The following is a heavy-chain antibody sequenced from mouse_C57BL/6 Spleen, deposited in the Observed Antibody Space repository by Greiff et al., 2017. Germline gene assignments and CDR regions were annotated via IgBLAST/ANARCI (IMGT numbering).Heavy chain of an antibody. CDR3: AREGKYGNYWYFDV. J-gene: IGHJ1*03. D-gene: IGHD2-1*01. Sequence: VKLQESGPELVKPGASVKLSCKASGYTFTSYDINWVKQRPGQGLEWIGWIYPRDGSTKYNEKFKGKATLTVDTSSSTAYMELHSLTSEDSAVYFCAREGKYGNYWYFDVWGTGTTVTVSS. CDR1: GYTFTSYD. CDR2: IYPRDGST. V-gene: IGHV1-85*01.